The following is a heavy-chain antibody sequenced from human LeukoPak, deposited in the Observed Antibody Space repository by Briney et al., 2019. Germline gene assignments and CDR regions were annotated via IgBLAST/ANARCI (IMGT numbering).Heavy chain of an antibody. V-gene: IGHV3-7*01. CDR2: IKEDGSEK. CDR1: GFTFDNYW. J-gene: IGHJ4*02. D-gene: IGHD5-18*01. CDR3: ARGNRYGSYFDS. Sequence: GGSLRLSCAASGFTFDNYWMTWVRQAPGKGLEWVANIKEDGSEKYYVDSMKGRFTISRDNAKDSLYLQMNSLRVEDTAVYYCARGNRYGSYFDSWGQGTLVTVSS.